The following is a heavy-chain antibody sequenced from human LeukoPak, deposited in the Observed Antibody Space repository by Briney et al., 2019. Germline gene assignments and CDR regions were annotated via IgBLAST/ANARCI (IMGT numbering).Heavy chain of an antibody. Sequence: GGSLRLSCAASGFTFNNHALHWVRQAPGKGLEWLSLISYDGDNSYYADSVKGRFTISRDNSKNTLYLQMNSLRAEDTAVYYCARGGRYCSSTSCYTYYYYYMDVWGKGTTVAVSS. D-gene: IGHD2-2*02. V-gene: IGHV3-30*14. CDR1: GFTFNNHA. CDR3: ARGGRYCSSTSCYTYYYYYMDV. J-gene: IGHJ6*03. CDR2: ISYDGDNS.